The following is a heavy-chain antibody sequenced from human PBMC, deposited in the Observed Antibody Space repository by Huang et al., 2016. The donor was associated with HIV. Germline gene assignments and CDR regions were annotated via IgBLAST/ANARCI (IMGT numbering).Heavy chain of an antibody. CDR1: GYTFTDSN. D-gene: IGHD6-6*01. Sequence: QVQLVQSGAEVKNPGASVRVSCKAFGYTFTDSNIHWVRQAPGQGIEGRGWINPKRGGTICAQRFQGRSTMTRDTTISTVHMDLRRIQSDDTAVYFCARDWSFGSSTSPADWGQGTLVTVSS. V-gene: IGHV1-2*02. J-gene: IGHJ4*02. CDR2: INPKRGGT. CDR3: ARDWSFGSSTSPAD.